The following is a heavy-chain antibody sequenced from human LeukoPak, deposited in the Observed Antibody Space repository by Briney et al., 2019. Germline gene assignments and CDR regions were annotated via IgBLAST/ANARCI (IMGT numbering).Heavy chain of an antibody. CDR3: ARSPPRYYDFWSGYPHVYYFDY. CDR1: GGSFSGYY. Sequence: PSETLSLTCAVYGGSFSGYYWSWVRQPPGKGLEWIGEINHSGRTNYNPYLTSRVTISVDKSKNQFSLKLRYVTAAETAVYYCARSPPRYYDFWSGYPHVYYFDYWGQGTLVTVSS. J-gene: IGHJ4*02. D-gene: IGHD3-3*01. CDR2: INHSGRT. V-gene: IGHV4-34*01.